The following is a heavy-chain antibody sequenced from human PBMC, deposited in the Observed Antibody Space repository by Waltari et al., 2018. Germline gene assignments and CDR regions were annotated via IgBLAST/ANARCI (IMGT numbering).Heavy chain of an antibody. Sequence: EVQVVESGGGLVQPGGSLRLSCETSGFTFSGPTIHWVRQTSGKGLEWIGRIRSKPNNYATRYTASVEGRFTISRDDSENTAYLQMSSLMTEDTAVYYCTGGAVTGTDFWGQGTLVTVSS. V-gene: IGHV3-73*01. CDR2: IRSKPNNYAT. J-gene: IGHJ4*02. CDR1: GFTFSGPT. CDR3: TGGAVTGTDF. D-gene: IGHD6-13*01.